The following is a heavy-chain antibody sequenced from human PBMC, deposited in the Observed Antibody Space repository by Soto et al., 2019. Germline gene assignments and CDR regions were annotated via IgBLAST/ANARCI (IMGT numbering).Heavy chain of an antibody. CDR3: ARALSFHYHGSGRYYDY. D-gene: IGHD3-10*01. Sequence: QLQLVPSGAEVKKPGASVKVSCKASGYTFTGYALHWVRQAPGQGLEWMGWINPNSGGTNYAQKLQGWVTMTRDTSLSTAYMELSRLRSHDTAVYYCARALSFHYHGSGRYYDYWGQGNLVTVSS. J-gene: IGHJ4*02. CDR2: INPNSGGT. V-gene: IGHV1-2*04. CDR1: GYTFTGYA.